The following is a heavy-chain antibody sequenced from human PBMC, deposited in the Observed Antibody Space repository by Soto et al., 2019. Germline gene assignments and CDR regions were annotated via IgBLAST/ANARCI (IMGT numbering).Heavy chain of an antibody. Sequence: QVQLEQSAPEVKKPGASVKVSCKASGYTFTTYGISWVRQAPGQGLEWLGGINTHNGNTNYAQNLQGRVIMTADTSTSTAYMELRSLRSDDTAIYYCTREGSAPYYYYGMDAWGQGTTVTVSS. CDR1: GYTFTTYG. V-gene: IGHV1-18*01. J-gene: IGHJ6*02. CDR3: TREGSAPYYYYGMDA. CDR2: INTHNGNT. D-gene: IGHD3-10*01.